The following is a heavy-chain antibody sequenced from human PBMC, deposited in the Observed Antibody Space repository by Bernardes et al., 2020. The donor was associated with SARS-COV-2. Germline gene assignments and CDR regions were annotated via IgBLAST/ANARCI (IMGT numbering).Heavy chain of an antibody. CDR3: ARGEAVTILGVPIRGRWYFDL. J-gene: IGHJ2*01. V-gene: IGHV3-66*02. Sequence: GGSLRLSCAASGFIVSNTYMTWVRQAPGKGLEWVSVIYSDGTTFYTDSVKGRFTISRDNSKNTLYLQMNSLRVEDAAVYYCARGEAVTILGVPIRGRWYFDLWGRGTQVSVSS. CDR1: GFIVSNTY. D-gene: IGHD3-3*01. CDR2: IYSDGTT.